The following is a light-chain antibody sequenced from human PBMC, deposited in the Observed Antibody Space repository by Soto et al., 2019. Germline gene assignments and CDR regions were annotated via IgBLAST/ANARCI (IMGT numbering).Light chain of an antibody. CDR3: SSFTSSNTVL. J-gene: IGLJ2*01. CDR2: NVS. Sequence: QSVLTQPASVSGSPGQSITISCTGTSSDVGGYNYVSWYQQHPGKAPKLIIYNVSNRPSGVSNRFSGSESGNTASLTISGLQAEDEGHYYCSSFTSSNTVLFGGGTKLTVL. V-gene: IGLV2-14*01. CDR1: SSDVGGYNY.